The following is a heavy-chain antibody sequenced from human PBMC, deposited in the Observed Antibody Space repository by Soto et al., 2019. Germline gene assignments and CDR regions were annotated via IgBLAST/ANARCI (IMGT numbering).Heavy chain of an antibody. CDR2: VYYSGST. J-gene: IGHJ2*01. D-gene: IGHD3-22*01. V-gene: IGHV4-30-4*01. Sequence: QLQESGPGLVMPSQTLSLTCTVSGASINNNDYYWSWIRQTPGKGLEWIGYVYYSGSTDYIPPLKSRPSMSIDKSQNQFTLKLNSVTAADTATYYCARMSYFYDKWYFDLWGRGTLVTVSS. CDR1: GASINNNDYY. CDR3: ARMSYFYDKWYFDL.